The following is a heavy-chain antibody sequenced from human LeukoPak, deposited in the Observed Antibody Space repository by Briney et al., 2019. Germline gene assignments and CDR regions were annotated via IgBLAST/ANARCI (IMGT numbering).Heavy chain of an antibody. V-gene: IGHV6-1*01. CDR2: TYYRSKWYN. J-gene: IGHJ4*02. D-gene: IGHD6-13*01. CDR3: ARDYEQLGTRAYGH. Sequence: SQTLSLTCAISGDSASSNSATWNWIRQSPSRGLEWQGRTYYRSKWYNDYAVSVKSRITINPDTSKNQFSLQLNSVTPEDTAVYYCARDYEQLGTRAYGHWGQGTLVTVSS. CDR1: GDSASSNSAT.